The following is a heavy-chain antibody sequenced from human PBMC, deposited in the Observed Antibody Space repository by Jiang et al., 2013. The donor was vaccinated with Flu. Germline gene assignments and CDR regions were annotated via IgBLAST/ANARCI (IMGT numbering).Heavy chain of an antibody. J-gene: IGHJ5*02. V-gene: IGHV4-61*01. D-gene: IGHD2-21*01. CDR2: IYYSGST. Sequence: SVSSGSYYWSWIRQPPGKGLEWIGYIYYSGSTNYNPSLKSRVTISVDTSKNQFSLKLSSVTAADTAVYYCARFVWGDSGDETWGQGTLVTVSS. CDR1: SVSSGSYY. CDR3: ARFVWGDSGDET.